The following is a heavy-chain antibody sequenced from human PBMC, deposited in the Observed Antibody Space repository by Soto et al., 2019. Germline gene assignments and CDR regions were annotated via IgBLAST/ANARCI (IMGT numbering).Heavy chain of an antibody. CDR2: IIPIFGTA. Sequence: GASVKVSCKASGGTFSSYAISWVRQAPGQGLEWMGGIIPIFGTANYAQKFQGRVTITADESTSTAYMELSSLRSEDTAVYYCARDSYYYDSCGYRREGSIDYWGQGTLVTVSS. D-gene: IGHD3-22*01. CDR3: ARDSYYYDSCGYRREGSIDY. CDR1: GGTFSSYA. J-gene: IGHJ4*02. V-gene: IGHV1-69*13.